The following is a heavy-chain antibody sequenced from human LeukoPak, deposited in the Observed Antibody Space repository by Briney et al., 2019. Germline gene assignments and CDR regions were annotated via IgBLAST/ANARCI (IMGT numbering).Heavy chain of an antibody. Sequence: GGSLRLSCAASGFTFSSYWMSWVRQAPGKGLEWVANINQDGGEKYYVDSVKGRFTISRDNAKNSLYLQMNSLRAEDTAVYYCARGGRTAYYYYYYMDVWGKGTTVTVSS. CDR1: GFTFSSYW. CDR3: ARGGRTAYYYYYYMDV. V-gene: IGHV3-7*01. J-gene: IGHJ6*03. CDR2: INQDGGEK. D-gene: IGHD5-18*01.